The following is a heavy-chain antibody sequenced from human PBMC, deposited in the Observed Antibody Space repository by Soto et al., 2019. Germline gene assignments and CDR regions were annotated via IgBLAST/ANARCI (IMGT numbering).Heavy chain of an antibody. V-gene: IGHV3-23*01. CDR2: LSASGDNT. D-gene: IGHD1-1*01. J-gene: IGHJ4*02. CDR3: AKAGTHSYSDC. CDR1: GFTFSIYA. Sequence: GGSLRLSCAASGFTFSIYAMNWVRLAPGKGLEWVSALSASGDNTYYADSVKGRFTISRDNSKNTLYLQMNSLRAEDTAVYYCAKAGTHSYSDCWGQGTLVTVSS.